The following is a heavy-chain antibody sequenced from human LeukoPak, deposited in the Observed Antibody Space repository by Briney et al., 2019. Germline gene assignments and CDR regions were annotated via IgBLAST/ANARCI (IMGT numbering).Heavy chain of an antibody. J-gene: IGHJ4*02. D-gene: IGHD5-24*01. CDR3: ARGAYADRTGYNLDS. Sequence: PSETLSLTCSVSGDPVWSYYWTWVRQPPEKGLEWIGYVFFGGQTNYNPSVKSRVTISLDTSRSQFSLNLTSVTAADSAMYYCARGAYADRTGYNLDSWGQGTPVIVSS. CDR1: GDPVWSYY. CDR2: VFFGGQT. V-gene: IGHV4-59*02.